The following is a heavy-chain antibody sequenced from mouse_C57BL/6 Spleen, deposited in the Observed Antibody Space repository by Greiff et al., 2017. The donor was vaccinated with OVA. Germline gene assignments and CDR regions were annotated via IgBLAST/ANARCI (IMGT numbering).Heavy chain of an antibody. Sequence: QVQLQQPGAELVRPGSSVKLSCKASGYTFTSYWMHWVKQRPIQGLEWIGNIDPSDSESHSNQKFKDKATLTVDKSSSTAYMQLSSLTSEDSAVYYCARCDYGSSYGFAYWGQGTLVTVSA. J-gene: IGHJ3*01. D-gene: IGHD1-1*01. CDR3: ARCDYGSSYGFAY. CDR1: GYTFTSYW. V-gene: IGHV1-52*01. CDR2: IDPSDSES.